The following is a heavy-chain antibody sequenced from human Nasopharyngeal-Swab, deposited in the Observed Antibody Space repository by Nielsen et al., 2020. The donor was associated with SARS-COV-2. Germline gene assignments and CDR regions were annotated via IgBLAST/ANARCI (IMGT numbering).Heavy chain of an antibody. CDR2: ISYDGSNK. D-gene: IGHD5-18*01. J-gene: IGHJ4*02. CDR1: GFTFSSYG. V-gene: IGHV3-30*03. CDR3: ARDLRGFSYGFIY. Sequence: GESLKISCAASGFTFSSYGMRWVRQAPGKGLEWVAVISYDGSNKFYADSVKGRFTVSRDNSKNTLYLQMNSLRAEDTAVYYCARDLRGFSYGFIYWGQGTLVTVSS.